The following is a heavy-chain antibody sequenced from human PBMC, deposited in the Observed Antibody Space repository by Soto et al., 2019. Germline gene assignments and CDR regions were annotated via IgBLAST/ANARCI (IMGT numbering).Heavy chain of an antibody. J-gene: IGHJ4*02. CDR2: IIPIFGTA. Sequence: VKVFCKASGATFSSYAISWVRQAPGQGLEWLGGIIPIFGTANYAQKFQGRVTITADESTSTAYMELSSLRSEDTAVYYCAGVVGQLWSYFDYWGQGTPVTVCS. D-gene: IGHD5-18*01. V-gene: IGHV1-69*13. CDR3: AGVVGQLWSYFDY. CDR1: GATFSSYA.